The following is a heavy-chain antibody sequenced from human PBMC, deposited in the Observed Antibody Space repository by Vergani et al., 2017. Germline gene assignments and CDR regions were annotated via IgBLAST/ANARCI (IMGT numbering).Heavy chain of an antibody. V-gene: IGHV3-21*01. D-gene: IGHD2-2*01. CDR2: ISGSSSYV. CDR1: GFPFSSYS. J-gene: IGHJ4*02. CDR3: ARGLWDCNSYSCSPPYY. Sequence: VHLAESGGGVVQPGTSLRLSCAASGFPFSSYSMNWVRQAPGKGLEWVSSISGSSSYVYYADSVTGRFTISRDNTENSLYLQMNNLRGEDTAVYYCARGLWDCNSYSCSPPYYWGQGILVTVSS.